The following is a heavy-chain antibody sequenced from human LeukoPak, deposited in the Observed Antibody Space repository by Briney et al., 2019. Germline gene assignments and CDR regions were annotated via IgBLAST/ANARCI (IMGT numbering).Heavy chain of an antibody. CDR1: GFTFSSYG. CDR2: IRYDGSNK. CDR3: AKDQYSSSWVFDY. D-gene: IGHD6-13*01. Sequence: GGSLRLSCAASGFTFSSYGMHWVRQAPGKGLEWVAFIRYDGSNKYYADSVKGRFTISRDNSKNTLYLQMNSLRAEDTAVYYCAKDQYSSSWVFDYWGQGTLVTVSS. J-gene: IGHJ4*02. V-gene: IGHV3-30*02.